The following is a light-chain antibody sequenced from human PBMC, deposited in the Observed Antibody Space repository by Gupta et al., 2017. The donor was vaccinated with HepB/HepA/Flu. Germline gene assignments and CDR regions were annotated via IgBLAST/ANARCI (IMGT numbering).Light chain of an antibody. CDR1: QSVNNF. CDR2: DAS. J-gene: IGKJ4*01. Sequence: EIVFTQSPATLSLSPGERATLSCRASQSVNNFLAWYQQKPGQAPRLLIYDASNRATGIPARFSGSGSGTDFTLTISSLEPEDFAVYHCQQRNNWPPEITFGGGTKVEMK. V-gene: IGKV3-11*01. CDR3: QQRNNWPPEIT.